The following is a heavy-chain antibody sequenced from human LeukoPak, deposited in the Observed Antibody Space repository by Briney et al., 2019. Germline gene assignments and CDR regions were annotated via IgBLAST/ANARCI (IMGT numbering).Heavy chain of an antibody. J-gene: IGHJ4*02. CDR1: GGSISTYY. CDR3: ARGYYFDY. V-gene: IGHV4-59*01. CDR2: IYHTGSA. Sequence: SETLSLTCSVSGGSISTYYWSWVRQPPGKGLEWIGYIYHTGSAHYNPSLKSRVTMSVDTSKNQFSLKMSSVTAADTAVYYCARGYYFDYWGQGTLVTVSS.